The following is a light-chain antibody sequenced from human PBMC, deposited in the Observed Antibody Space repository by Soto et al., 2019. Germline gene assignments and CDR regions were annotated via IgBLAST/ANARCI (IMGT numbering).Light chain of an antibody. Sequence: ENVLTQSPATLSLYKGERATLSCRASQSVSSYLACYQQKPGQAPRLLIYDASNRATGIPARFSGSGSGTDFTLTISSLEPEDFAVYYCQQRSNWPITFGQGTRLE. J-gene: IGKJ5*01. V-gene: IGKV3-11*01. CDR1: QSVSSY. CDR3: QQRSNWPIT. CDR2: DAS.